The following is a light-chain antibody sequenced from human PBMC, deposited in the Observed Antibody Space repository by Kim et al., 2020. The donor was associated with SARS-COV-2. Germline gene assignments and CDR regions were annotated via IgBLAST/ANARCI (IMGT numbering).Light chain of an antibody. Sequence: ATIKCKSSQSVLYSSNNKNYLAWYQQKPGQSPKLLIYWASIRQSGVPDRFSGSGSGTDFTLTISSLQAEDVAVYYCQQYYSSPRTFAQGTKVDIK. V-gene: IGKV4-1*01. CDR3: QQYYSSPRT. CDR1: QSVLYSSNNKNY. J-gene: IGKJ1*01. CDR2: WAS.